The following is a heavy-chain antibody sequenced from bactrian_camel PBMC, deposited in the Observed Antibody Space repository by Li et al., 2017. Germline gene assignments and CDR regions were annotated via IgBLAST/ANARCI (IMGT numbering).Heavy chain of an antibody. CDR2: IDSRSGGT. J-gene: IGHJ4*01. Sequence: VQPVESGGGSPQPGGSLRVSCVASGAIDSRANMGWLREVPGKEREGLAVIDSRSGGTLYADSVKGRFTISRDAATNTIYLQMNDLQPEDTAMYYCAAGRTSSLVPARYTIWGHGTQVTVS. CDR1: GAIDSRAN. V-gene: IGHV3S40*01. D-gene: IGHD6*01. CDR3: AAGRTSSLVPARYTI.